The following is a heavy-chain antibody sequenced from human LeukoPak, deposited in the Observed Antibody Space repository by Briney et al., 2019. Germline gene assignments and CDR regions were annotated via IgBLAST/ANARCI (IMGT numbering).Heavy chain of an antibody. V-gene: IGHV3-74*01. Sequence: PGRSLRLSGAASGFTFSSYWMYWVRQAPGKGLVWVSRINSDGSSTSHADSVKGRFTISRDNAKNTLYLQMNSLRAEDTAVYYCAREGGYSHAFDYWGQGTLVTVSS. J-gene: IGHJ4*02. CDR3: AREGGYSHAFDY. CDR2: INSDGSST. D-gene: IGHD3-22*01. CDR1: GFTFSSYW.